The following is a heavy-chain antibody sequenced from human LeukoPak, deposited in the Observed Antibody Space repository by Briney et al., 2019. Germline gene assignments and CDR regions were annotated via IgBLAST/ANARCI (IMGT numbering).Heavy chain of an antibody. CDR2: IYTSGST. CDR1: GGSISSGSYY. D-gene: IGHD6-13*01. Sequence: SETLSLTCTVSGGSISSGSYYWSWIRQPAGKGLEWIGRIYTSGSTNYNPSLKSRVTISVDTSKNQFSLKLSSVTAADTAVYYCARESFSSSWYWWFDHWGQGTLVTVSS. J-gene: IGHJ5*02. V-gene: IGHV4-61*02. CDR3: ARESFSSSWYWWFDH.